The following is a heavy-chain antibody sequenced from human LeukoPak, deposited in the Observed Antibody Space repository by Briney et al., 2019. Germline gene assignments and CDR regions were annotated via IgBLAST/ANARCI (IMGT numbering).Heavy chain of an antibody. V-gene: IGHV1-2*02. CDR2: IKPNSGGA. J-gene: IGHJ5*02. D-gene: IGHD3-10*01. Sequence: ASVKVSCKASGYSFADYYMHWVRQAPGQGLEWMGWIKPNSGGARSAQKFQGRVTMTRDTSISTAYMELSSLRYDDTAVYYCATNILVRDIINWFDPWGQGTLVTVSS. CDR1: GYSFADYY. CDR3: ATNILVRDIINWFDP.